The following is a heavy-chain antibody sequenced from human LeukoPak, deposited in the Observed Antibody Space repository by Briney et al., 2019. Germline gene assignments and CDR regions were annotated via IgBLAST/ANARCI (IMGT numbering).Heavy chain of an antibody. D-gene: IGHD6-13*01. V-gene: IGHV1-69*01. CDR2: IIPIFGVT. CDR3: AREAGHYYYYYMGV. CDR1: GGTFGNYS. Sequence: SVKVSCKASGGTFGNYSVSWVRQAPGQGLEWMGGIIPIFGVTNSAENFQGRVTITADESTSTAYMELSSLRSEDTAVYYCAREAGHYYYYYMGVWGKGTTVTVSS. J-gene: IGHJ6*03.